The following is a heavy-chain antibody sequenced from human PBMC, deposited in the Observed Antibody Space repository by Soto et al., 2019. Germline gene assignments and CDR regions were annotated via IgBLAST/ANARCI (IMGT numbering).Heavy chain of an antibody. CDR2: INSDGSGI. D-gene: IGHD1-1*01. V-gene: IGHV3-74*01. CDR1: GFMFNTYW. CDR3: ARDRSYNMDV. J-gene: IGHJ4*02. Sequence: PGGSLRLSCAASGFMFNTYWMHWVRQAPGRGLTWVSRINSDGSGINYADSVKGRFTISRDNAKNTLYLQMSSLRAEDSAVYYCARDRSYNMDVWGQGILVTVSS.